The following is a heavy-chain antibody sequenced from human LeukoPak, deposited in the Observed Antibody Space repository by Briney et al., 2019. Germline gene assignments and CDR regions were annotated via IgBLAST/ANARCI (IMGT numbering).Heavy chain of an antibody. D-gene: IGHD1-26*01. CDR1: GYTLTELS. CDR3: AAGEYSGSYGVDY. J-gene: IGHJ4*02. Sequence: ASVKVSCKVSGYTLTELSMHWVRQAPGKGLEWMGGFDPEDGETIYAQKFQGRVTITADESTSTAYMELSSLRSEDTAVYYCAAGEYSGSYGVDYWGQGTLVTVSS. CDR2: FDPEDGET. V-gene: IGHV1-24*01.